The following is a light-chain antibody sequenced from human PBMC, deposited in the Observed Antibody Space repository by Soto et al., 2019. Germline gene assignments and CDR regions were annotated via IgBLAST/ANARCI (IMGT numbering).Light chain of an antibody. CDR2: TNS. J-gene: IGLJ1*01. Sequence: QLVLTQPPSASGTPGHSITIFCSGSGSNIGSNAVTWYQQLPRTAPRLLIYTNSQRPSGVPDRFSGSKSGTSASLAITGLQSGDEADYYCATWDDGLNGYVFGTGTKLTVL. CDR3: ATWDDGLNGYV. V-gene: IGLV1-44*01. CDR1: GSNIGSNA.